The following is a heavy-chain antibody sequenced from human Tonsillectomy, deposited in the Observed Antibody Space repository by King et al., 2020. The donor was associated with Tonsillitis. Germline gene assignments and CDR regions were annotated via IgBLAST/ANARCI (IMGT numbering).Heavy chain of an antibody. CDR3: ARAPPPATYSSRWTLGY. Sequence: QLVQSGAEVKKPGSSVKVSCKASGGTFSRYAISWVRQAPGQGLEWMGGIIPIFGTANYAQKFQGRVTITADESTSTAYMELSSLRSEDTAVYYCARAPPPATYSSRWTLGYWGQGTLVTVSS. CDR2: IIPIFGTA. J-gene: IGHJ4*02. D-gene: IGHD6-13*01. CDR1: GGTFSRYA. V-gene: IGHV1-69*01.